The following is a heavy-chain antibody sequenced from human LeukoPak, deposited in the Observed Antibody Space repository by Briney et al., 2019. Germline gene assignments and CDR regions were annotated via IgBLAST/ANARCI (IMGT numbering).Heavy chain of an antibody. D-gene: IGHD4-17*01. V-gene: IGHV3-74*01. J-gene: IGHJ6*02. CDR2: INSDGRST. CDR3: ARARGLESYGDYSLGSYYYYYGMDV. Sequence: AGGSLRLSCAASGFTFSGYWMHWVRQASGKGLVWVSRINSDGRSTTYADSVKGRFTISRDNAKNTLYLQMSSLRAEDTAVYYCARARGLESYGDYSLGSYYYYYGMDVWGQGTTVTVSS. CDR1: GFTFSGYW.